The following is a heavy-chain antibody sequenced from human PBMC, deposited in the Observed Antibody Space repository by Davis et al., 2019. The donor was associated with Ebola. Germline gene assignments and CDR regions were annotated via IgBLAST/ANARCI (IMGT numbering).Heavy chain of an antibody. CDR2: IYHSGST. J-gene: IGHJ4*02. V-gene: IGHV4-4*02. D-gene: IGHD3-10*01. CDR3: ARLGNYYGSGSHDY. CDR1: GGSISSSNW. Sequence: GSLRLSCAVSGGSISSSNWWSWVRQPPGKGLEWIGEIYHSGSTNYNPSLKTRVSISVDTSKNQFSLKLSSVTAADTAVYYCARLGNYYGSGSHDYWGQGTLVTVSS.